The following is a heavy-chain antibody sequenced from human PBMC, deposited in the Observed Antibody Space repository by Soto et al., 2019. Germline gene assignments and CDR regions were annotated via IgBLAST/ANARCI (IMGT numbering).Heavy chain of an antibody. CDR3: ASQVMVRGVLADFDY. V-gene: IGHV4-39*01. Sequence: QLQLQESGPGLVKPSETLSLTCTVSGGSISSPSYYWGWIRQPPGKGLDWIGGIYYSGNTYYNPSLKSRVTISVDRPKNQFSLKLSAGTAADTAIFYCASQVMVRGVLADFDYWGQGTLVTVSS. CDR2: IYYSGNT. D-gene: IGHD3-10*01. J-gene: IGHJ4*02. CDR1: GGSISSPSYY.